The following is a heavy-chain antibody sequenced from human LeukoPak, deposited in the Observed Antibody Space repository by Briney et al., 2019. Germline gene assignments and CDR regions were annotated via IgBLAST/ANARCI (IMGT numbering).Heavy chain of an antibody. V-gene: IGHV4-34*01. CDR3: ARGSGGPLWAARPPYYFDY. CDR1: GGSISSGGYY. CDR2: INHSGST. D-gene: IGHD6-6*01. J-gene: IGHJ4*02. Sequence: SETLSLTCAVSGGSISSGGYYWSWIRQPPGKGLEWIGEINHSGSTNYNPSLKSRVTISVDTSKNQFSPKLSSVTAADTAVYYCARGSGGPLWAARPPYYFDYWGQGTLVTVSS.